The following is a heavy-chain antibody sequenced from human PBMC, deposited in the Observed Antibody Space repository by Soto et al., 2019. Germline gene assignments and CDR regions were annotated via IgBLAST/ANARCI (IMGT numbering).Heavy chain of an antibody. CDR3: ATPGDYVAY. D-gene: IGHD4-17*01. CDR1: GGSISSYY. J-gene: IGHJ4*02. Sequence: PSETLSLTCTVSGGSISSYYWSWIRQPPGKGLEWIGYIYYSGSTNYNPSLKSRVTISVDTSKNQFSLKLRSVTAADTAVYYCATPGDYVAYWGQGTLVTVSS. CDR2: IYYSGST. V-gene: IGHV4-59*08.